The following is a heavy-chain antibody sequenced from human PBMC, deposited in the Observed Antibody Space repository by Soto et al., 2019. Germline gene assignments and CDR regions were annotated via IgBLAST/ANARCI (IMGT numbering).Heavy chain of an antibody. D-gene: IGHD4-17*01. CDR2: IIPIFGTA. J-gene: IGHJ4*02. CDR1: GGTFSSYA. V-gene: IGHV1-69*13. Sequence: GASVKVSCKASGGTFSSYAISWVRQAPGQGLEWMGGIIPIFGTANYAQKFQGRVTITADESTSTAYMELSSLRSEDTAVYFCAREGPYGDYSFDYWGQGTLVTVSS. CDR3: AREGPYGDYSFDY.